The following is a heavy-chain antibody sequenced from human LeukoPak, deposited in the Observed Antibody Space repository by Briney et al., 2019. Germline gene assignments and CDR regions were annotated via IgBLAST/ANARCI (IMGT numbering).Heavy chain of an antibody. J-gene: IGHJ6*03. Sequence: ASVKVSCEASGYTFTGYYMHWVRQAPGQGLEWMGWINPNSGGTNYAQKFQGRVTMTRDTSISTAYMELSRLRSDDTAVYYCATKSLADGSGSYPYYYYYYMDVWGKGTTVTVSS. D-gene: IGHD3-10*01. CDR2: INPNSGGT. CDR1: GYTFTGYY. CDR3: ATKSLADGSGSYPYYYYYYMDV. V-gene: IGHV1-2*02.